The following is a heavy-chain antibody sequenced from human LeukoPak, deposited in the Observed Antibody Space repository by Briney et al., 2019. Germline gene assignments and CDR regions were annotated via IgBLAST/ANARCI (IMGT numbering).Heavy chain of an antibody. V-gene: IGHV3-23*01. CDR2: ISGGGGST. D-gene: IGHD6-19*01. CDR3: AKGKQSSGWYLFYAFDI. CDR1: GFTFSSYA. Sequence: GGSLRLSCAASGFTFSSYAMSWVRQAPGKGLEWVSAISGGGGSTYYADSVKGRFTISRDNSKNTLYLQMNSLRAEDTAVYYCAKGKQSSGWYLFYAFDIWGQGTMVTVSS. J-gene: IGHJ3*02.